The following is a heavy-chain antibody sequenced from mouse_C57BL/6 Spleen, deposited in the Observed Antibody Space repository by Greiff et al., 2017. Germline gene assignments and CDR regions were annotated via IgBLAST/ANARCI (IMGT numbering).Heavy chain of an antibody. CDR2: VYPGDGDT. D-gene: IGHD2-5*01. Sequence: QVQLQQSGPELVKPGASVKISCKASGYAFSSSWMNWVKQRPGKGLEWIGRVYPGDGDTNYNGKFKGKATLTADKSSSTAYMQLSSLTSEDSAVYVCASCIVKGGYFDVWGTGTTVTVSS. CDR1: GYAFSSSW. J-gene: IGHJ1*03. CDR3: ASCIVKGGYFDV. V-gene: IGHV1-82*01.